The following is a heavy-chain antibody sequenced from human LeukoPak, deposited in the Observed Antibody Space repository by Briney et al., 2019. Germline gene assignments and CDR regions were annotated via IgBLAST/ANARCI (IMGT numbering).Heavy chain of an antibody. CDR2: IYTSGST. V-gene: IGHV4-61*02. CDR1: GGSISSGSYY. CDR3: ARGWTGGDYPWPH. J-gene: IGHJ1*01. D-gene: IGHD4-17*01. Sequence: SETLSLTCTVSGGSISSGSYYWNWIRQPAGKGLEWIGRIYTSGSTNYNPSLKSRVNLSVDTSKNQFSLKLSSVTAADTAVYYCARGWTGGDYPWPHWGQGTLVTVSS.